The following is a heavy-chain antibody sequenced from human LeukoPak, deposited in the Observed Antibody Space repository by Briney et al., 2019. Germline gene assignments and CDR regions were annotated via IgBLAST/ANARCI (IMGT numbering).Heavy chain of an antibody. V-gene: IGHV3-7*04. CDR2: INRDGTEK. CDR1: GFNFSHSR. J-gene: IGHJ4*02. CDR3: VRGDWYFES. D-gene: IGHD2-21*01. Sequence: GGSLRLSCATSGFNFSHSRMTWVRQAPGKGLQWVANINRDGTEKHFLDSIEGRFTISRDNRKKSLYLQMNSLRPQDTAVYFCVRGDWYFESWGQGTLVTVSS.